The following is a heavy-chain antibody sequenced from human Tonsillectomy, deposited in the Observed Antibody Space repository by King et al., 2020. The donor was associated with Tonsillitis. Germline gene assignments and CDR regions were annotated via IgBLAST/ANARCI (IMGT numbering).Heavy chain of an antibody. V-gene: IGHV3-7*01. Sequence: VQLVESGGGLVQPGGSLRLSCAASGFTFSNYWMGWVRRAPGKGLEWVANIKKDGSTQYYGDSVKGRFTISRDNAKNSVYLHMNSLRAEDTAVYYCVRHGSWCFTFWGQGTLVTVSS. D-gene: IGHD1-26*01. CDR3: VRHGSWCFTF. CDR1: GFTFSNYW. J-gene: IGHJ4*02. CDR2: IKKDGSTQ.